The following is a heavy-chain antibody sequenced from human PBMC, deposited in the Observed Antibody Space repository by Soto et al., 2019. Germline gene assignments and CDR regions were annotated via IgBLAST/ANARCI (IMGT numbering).Heavy chain of an antibody. D-gene: IGHD2-15*01. Sequence: VKVSCKASRYTFTGYYMHWVRQAPGQGLEWMGWINPNSGGTNYAQKFQGWVTMTRDTSISTAYMKLSRLRSDDTAEYYRERFNGYCRGGTGYSVGGLEHWGQGTLDTVSP. CDR1: RYTFTGYY. V-gene: IGHV1-2*04. J-gene: IGHJ1*01. CDR2: INPNSGGT. CDR3: ERFNGYCRGGTGYSVGGLEH.